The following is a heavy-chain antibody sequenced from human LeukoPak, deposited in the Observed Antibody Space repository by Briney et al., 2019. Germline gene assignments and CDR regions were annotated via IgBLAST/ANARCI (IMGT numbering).Heavy chain of an antibody. J-gene: IGHJ5*02. D-gene: IGHD6-19*01. V-gene: IGHV4-59*01. Sequence: KPSETLSLTCTVSGGSTSSYYWSWIRQPPGKGLEWIGYIYYSGSTNYNPSLKSRVTISVDTSKNQFSLKLSSVTAADTAVYYCAGTEQWLVHNWFDPWRQGTLVSVSS. CDR2: IYYSGST. CDR1: GGSTSSYY. CDR3: AGTEQWLVHNWFDP.